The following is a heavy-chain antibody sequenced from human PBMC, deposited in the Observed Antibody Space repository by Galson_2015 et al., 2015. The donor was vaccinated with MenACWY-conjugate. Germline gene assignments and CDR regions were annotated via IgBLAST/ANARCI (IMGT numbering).Heavy chain of an antibody. J-gene: IGHJ4*02. CDR1: GFTFSSYS. CDR2: ISINTFYI. Sequence: SLRLSCAASGFTFSSYSMNWVRQAPGKGLEWVSSISINTFYIYYADSVKGRFTISRDNAKNSLYLQMNSLTVEDTAVYYCARGLDSPPDYWGQGTLVTVSS. CDR3: ARGLDSPPDY. V-gene: IGHV3-21*01.